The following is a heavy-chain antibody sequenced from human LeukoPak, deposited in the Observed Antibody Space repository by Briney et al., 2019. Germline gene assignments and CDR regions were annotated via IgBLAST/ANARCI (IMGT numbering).Heavy chain of an antibody. J-gene: IGHJ4*02. CDR3: ARDSYDGYPDY. Sequence: TGGSLRLSCAASGFTFSSYEMNWVRQAPGKGLEWVSYISSSGSTIYYADSVKGRFTISRDNARNSLYLQMSSLSAEDTAVYYCARDSYDGYPDYWGQGTLVTVSS. V-gene: IGHV3-48*03. CDR1: GFTFSSYE. CDR2: ISSSGSTI. D-gene: IGHD5-24*01.